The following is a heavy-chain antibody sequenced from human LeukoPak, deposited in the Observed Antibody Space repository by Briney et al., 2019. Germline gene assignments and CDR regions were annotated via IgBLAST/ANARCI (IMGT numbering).Heavy chain of an antibody. CDR2: IASDGSGQ. CDR3: ARDASVTYWYFDL. V-gene: IGHV3-30*03. Sequence: GGTLRFTCAASGVTFSSHGMKWVRQAPGKGLEWVTVIASDGSGQYYTDYVKGRFTTSRENAKNMLYLEMDRRRNEDTAEYYCARDASVTYWYFDLWGRGALVSVSS. CDR1: GVTFSSHG. D-gene: IGHD2-2*01. J-gene: IGHJ2*01.